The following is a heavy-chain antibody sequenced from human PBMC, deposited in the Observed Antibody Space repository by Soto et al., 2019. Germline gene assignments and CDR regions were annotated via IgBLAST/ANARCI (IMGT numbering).Heavy chain of an antibody. V-gene: IGHV4-30-4*01. CDR2: IYYSGST. Sequence: PSETLSLTCTVSGGSISSGDYYWSWIRQPPGKGLEWIGYIYYSGSTYYNPSLKSRVTISVDTSKNQFSLKLSSVTAADTAVYYCARDRRWGGPRELDYWGQGTLVTVSS. D-gene: IGHD3-16*01. J-gene: IGHJ4*02. CDR3: ARDRRWGGPRELDY. CDR1: GGSISSGDYY.